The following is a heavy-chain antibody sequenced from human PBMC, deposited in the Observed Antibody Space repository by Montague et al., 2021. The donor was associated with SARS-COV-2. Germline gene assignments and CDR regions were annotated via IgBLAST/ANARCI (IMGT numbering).Heavy chain of an antibody. D-gene: IGHD3/OR15-3a*01. J-gene: IGHJ4*02. CDR3: ARGGLGNRSFDY. Sequence: SETLSLTCVVSDVSLSTSTWWSWVRQSPGKGLEWVGEIYLSGFTQYNPSVKSRVSISLDDSRSQFSLRLTSVTAADTAAYFCARGGLGNRSFDYWGQGTLVTVSS. CDR2: IYLSGFT. V-gene: IGHV4-4*02. CDR1: DVSLSTSTW.